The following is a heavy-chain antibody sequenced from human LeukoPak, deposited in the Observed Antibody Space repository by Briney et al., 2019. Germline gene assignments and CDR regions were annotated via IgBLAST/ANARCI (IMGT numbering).Heavy chain of an antibody. CDR2: IIPIFGTA. D-gene: IGHD6-19*01. CDR1: GGTFTSYA. J-gene: IGHJ4*02. CDR3: ARGIAVAGHYFDY. Sequence: ASVKVSCKASGGTFTSYAISWVRQAPGQGLEWMGGIIPIFGTANYAQKFQGRVTITADESTSTAYMELSSLRSEDTAVYYCARGIAVAGHYFDYWGQGTLVTVSS. V-gene: IGHV1-69*13.